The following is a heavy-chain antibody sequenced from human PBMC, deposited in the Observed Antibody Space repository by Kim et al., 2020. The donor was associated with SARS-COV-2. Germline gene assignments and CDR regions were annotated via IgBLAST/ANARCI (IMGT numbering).Heavy chain of an antibody. CDR1: GYTFTSYA. V-gene: IGHV1-3*01. Sequence: ASVKVSCKASGYTFTSYAMHWVRQAPGQRLEWMGWINAGNGNTKYSQKFQGRVTITRDTSASTAYMELSSLRSEDTAVYYCARDLTVTKEAFDIWGQGTMVTVSS. CDR3: ARDLTVTKEAFDI. D-gene: IGHD4-17*01. CDR2: INAGNGNT. J-gene: IGHJ3*02.